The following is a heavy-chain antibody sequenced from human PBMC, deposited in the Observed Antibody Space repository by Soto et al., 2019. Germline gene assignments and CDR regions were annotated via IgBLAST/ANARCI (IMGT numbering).Heavy chain of an antibody. D-gene: IGHD6-13*01. V-gene: IGHV4-39*01. J-gene: IGHJ5*02. CDR2: IYYSGST. CDR3: ASQSSSWRGSWFDP. Sequence: SETLSLTCTVSGGSISSSSYYWGWIRQPPGKGLEWIGSIYYSGSTYYNPSLKSRVTISLDTSKNQFSLKLSSVTAADTAVYYCASQSSSWRGSWFDPRGQGPLITVSS. CDR1: GGSISSSSYY.